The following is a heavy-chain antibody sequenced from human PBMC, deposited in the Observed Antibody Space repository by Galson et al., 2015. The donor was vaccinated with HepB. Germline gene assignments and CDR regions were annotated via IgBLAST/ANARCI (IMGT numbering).Heavy chain of an antibody. J-gene: IGHJ6*02. CDR1: GFTFNRNA. CDR2: ISSDGNNK. Sequence: SLRLSCAASGFTFNRNAMHWVRQAPGKGLEWVAVISSDGNNKYYGDSVKGRFTISRDNSKNMLSLQMNSLRAEDTAVYYCAKDQRFSYYYGLDVWGQGTTVTVSS. CDR3: AKDQRFSYYYGLDV. V-gene: IGHV3-30*18. D-gene: IGHD3-3*01.